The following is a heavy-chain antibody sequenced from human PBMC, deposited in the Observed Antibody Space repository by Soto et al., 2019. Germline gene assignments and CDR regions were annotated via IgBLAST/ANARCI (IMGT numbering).Heavy chain of an antibody. J-gene: IGHJ3*02. V-gene: IGHV5-51*01. Sequence: PGPSQKISCKGSGYSCTSYWIGWVRKMPGKGLEWMGIIYPGDSDTRYSPSFQGQVTISADKSISTAYLQWSSLKASDTAMYYCARPSTVVTPLGAFDIWGQGTMVTVSS. CDR1: GYSCTSYW. D-gene: IGHD2-21*02. CDR3: ARPSTVVTPLGAFDI. CDR2: IYPGDSDT.